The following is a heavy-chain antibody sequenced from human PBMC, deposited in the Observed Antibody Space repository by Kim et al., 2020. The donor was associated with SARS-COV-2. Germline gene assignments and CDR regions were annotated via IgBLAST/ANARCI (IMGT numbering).Heavy chain of an antibody. CDR3: ARLGYGSGSYYNGRVDY. V-gene: IGHV3-30*01. J-gene: IGHJ4*02. Sequence: VKGRFTISRDNSKNTLYRQMNSRRVEDTAVYYCARLGYGSGSYYNGRVDYWGQGTLVTVSS. D-gene: IGHD3-10*01.